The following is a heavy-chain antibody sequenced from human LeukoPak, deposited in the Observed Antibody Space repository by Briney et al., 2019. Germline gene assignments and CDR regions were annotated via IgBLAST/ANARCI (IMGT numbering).Heavy chain of an antibody. CDR3: ARDKGGYCSGGSCYSGIYYFDY. J-gene: IGHJ4*02. V-gene: IGHV4-39*07. CDR2: IYYSGST. Sequence: SETLSLTCTVSGGSISSSSYYWGWIRQPPGKGLEWIGSIYYSGSTYYNPSLKSRVTISVDTSKNQFSLKLSSVTAADTAVYYCARDKGGYCSGGSCYSGIYYFDYWGQGTLVTVSS. D-gene: IGHD2-15*01. CDR1: GGSISSSSYY.